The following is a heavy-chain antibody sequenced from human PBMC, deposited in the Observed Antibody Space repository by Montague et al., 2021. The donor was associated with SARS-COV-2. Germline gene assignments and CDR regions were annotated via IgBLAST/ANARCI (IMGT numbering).Heavy chain of an antibody. D-gene: IGHD3-10*01. Sequence: SETLSLTCAVHGGSFSTYSWNWIRQPRGKGLEWIGDIHHGGSTNXNPSLKSRVTISADTSKNQFSLKLTSVAAADTAVYYCARLGDGVVPSPILGVGPYYSYYYMDVRGQGTTVTVSS. V-gene: IGHV4-34*01. CDR2: IHHGGST. J-gene: IGHJ6*03. CDR1: GGSFSTYS. CDR3: ARLGDGVVPSPILGVGPYYSYYYMDV.